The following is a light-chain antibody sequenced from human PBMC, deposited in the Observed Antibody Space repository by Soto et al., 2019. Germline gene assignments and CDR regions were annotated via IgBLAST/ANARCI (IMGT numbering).Light chain of an antibody. CDR1: QTINTY. CDR2: AAS. Sequence: DIQMTQSPSSLSASVGDRVTISCRASQTINTYVNWYHQKPGKAPKLLIYAASSLHSGVPSRFSGSGSGTYFTLTISSLQPEDFATYYCQQSFSTPRTFGQGTKVEIK. CDR3: QQSFSTPRT. V-gene: IGKV1-39*01. J-gene: IGKJ1*01.